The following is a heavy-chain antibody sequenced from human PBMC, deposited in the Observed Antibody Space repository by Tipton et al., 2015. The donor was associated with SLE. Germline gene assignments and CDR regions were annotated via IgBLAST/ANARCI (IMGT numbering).Heavy chain of an antibody. CDR2: INHSGST. D-gene: IGHD2-2*03. J-gene: IGHJ3*02. V-gene: IGHV4-34*01. CDR3: ARVAGWIEDAFDI. Sequence: TLSLTCAVYGGSFSGYYWSWIRQPPGKRLEWIGEINHSGSTNYNPSLKSRVTISVDTSKNQFSLKLSSVTAADTAVYYCARVAGWIEDAFDIWGQGTMVTVSS. CDR1: GGSFSGYY.